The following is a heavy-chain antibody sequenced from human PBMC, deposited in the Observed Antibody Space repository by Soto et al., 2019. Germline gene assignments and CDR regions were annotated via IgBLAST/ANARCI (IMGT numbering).Heavy chain of an antibody. Sequence: EVQLVESGGGLVQPGRSLRLSCAASGFTFDDYAMHWVRQAPGKGLEWFSGISGHSNSIGYADSVKGRFTISRDNAKNSLYLQMNSLRAEDTALYYCTKDYSSTFSQYFQHWGQGTLVTVSS. CDR2: ISGHSNSI. CDR3: TKDYSSTFSQYFQH. V-gene: IGHV3-9*01. D-gene: IGHD3-16*01. CDR1: GFTFDDYA. J-gene: IGHJ1*01.